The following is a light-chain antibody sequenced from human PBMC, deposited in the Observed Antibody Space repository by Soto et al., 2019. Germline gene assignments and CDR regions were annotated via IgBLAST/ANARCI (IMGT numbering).Light chain of an antibody. CDR3: QQLNDRRFS. CDR2: AAS. Sequence: IQLTQSPSSLSASVGDRVTISCRASQGNNSFVAWYQQKSGKAPKLLIYAASTLQSGVPSRFSGRGSATDFTRTISSLQPEDFATYYCQQLNDRRFSFGQGTKLDIK. J-gene: IGKJ2*01. CDR1: QGNNSF. V-gene: IGKV1-9*01.